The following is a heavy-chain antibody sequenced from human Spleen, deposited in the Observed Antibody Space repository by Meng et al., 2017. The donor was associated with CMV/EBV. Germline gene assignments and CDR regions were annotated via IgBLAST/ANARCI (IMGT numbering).Heavy chain of an antibody. CDR2: IHPGDSDT. Sequence: GESLKISCKGSGYTFSNYWIGWVRQMPGQGLEWMGIIHPGDSDTRYSPSFQGQVTISADKSISTAYLQWSSLKASDTAMYYCARRYDFWSGYSNSYGMDVWGQGTTVTVSS. V-gene: IGHV5-51*01. D-gene: IGHD3-3*01. J-gene: IGHJ6*02. CDR3: ARRYDFWSGYSNSYGMDV. CDR1: GYTFSNYW.